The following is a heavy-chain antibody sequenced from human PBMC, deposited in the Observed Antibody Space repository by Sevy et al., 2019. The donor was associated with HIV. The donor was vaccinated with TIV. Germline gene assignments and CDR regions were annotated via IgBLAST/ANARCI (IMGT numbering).Heavy chain of an antibody. V-gene: IGHV3-66*01. Sequence: GGSLRLSCAASGFPVSSNYMSWVRQAPGKGLEWVSVIYSDGSTYHADPVKGRFTISRDNSKNTLYLQMNSLRAEDTAVYYCARDFGESYYDYGMDVWGQGTTVTVSS. CDR3: ARDFGESYYDYGMDV. CDR1: GFPVSSNY. J-gene: IGHJ6*02. CDR2: IYSDGST. D-gene: IGHD3-10*01.